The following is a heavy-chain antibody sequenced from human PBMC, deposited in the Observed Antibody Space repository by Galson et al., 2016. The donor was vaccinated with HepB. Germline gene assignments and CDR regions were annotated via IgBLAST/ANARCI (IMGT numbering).Heavy chain of an antibody. CDR2: ISYDGSRK. CDR3: ARDLVPSWEGGLFDY. CDR1: GFTFSYYG. V-gene: IGHV3-33*05. Sequence: SLRLSCAASGFTFSYYGIHWVRQAPGKGLQWVALISYDGSRKYYADFVKGRFTISRDNSKNTLYLQMSSLRADDTAVYYCARDLVPSWEGGLFDYWGQGTLVTVSS. J-gene: IGHJ4*02. D-gene: IGHD1-26*01.